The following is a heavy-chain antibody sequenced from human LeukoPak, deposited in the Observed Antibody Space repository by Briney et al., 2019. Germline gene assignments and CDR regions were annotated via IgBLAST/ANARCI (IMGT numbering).Heavy chain of an antibody. Sequence: ASMKVSCKASGYTFTGYYMHWVRQAPGQGLEWIGWINPNSGGTNYAQKFQGRVTMTRDTSITTAYMELSRLTYDDTAVYHCTRGGNFHDTSAYPFTAWGQGTLVTVSS. CDR3: TRGGNFHDTSAYPFTA. J-gene: IGHJ5*02. CDR2: INPNSGGT. V-gene: IGHV1-2*02. CDR1: GYTFTGYY. D-gene: IGHD3-22*01.